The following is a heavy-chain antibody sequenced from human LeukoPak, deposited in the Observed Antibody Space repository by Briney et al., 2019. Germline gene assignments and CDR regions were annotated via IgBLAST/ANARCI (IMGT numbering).Heavy chain of an antibody. CDR3: ARDPGVSGGSNSGAFDI. J-gene: IGHJ3*02. Sequence: KPGGSLSLSCAASGFTFNAYFMTWIRQAPGKGLEWISYISGSGTAYYADSVKGRFTISRDNAQNSLYLDMNSLRVEDTAVYFCARDPGVSGGSNSGAFDIWGQGTMVTVSS. D-gene: IGHD2-2*01. CDR1: GFTFNAYF. CDR2: ISGSGTA. V-gene: IGHV3-11*04.